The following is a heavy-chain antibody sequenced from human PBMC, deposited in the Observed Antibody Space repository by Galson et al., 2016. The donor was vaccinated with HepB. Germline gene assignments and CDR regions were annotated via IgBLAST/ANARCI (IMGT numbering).Heavy chain of an antibody. CDR1: GFAFSNHA. CDR3: ARRRGGSWGDFDS. V-gene: IGHV3-23*01. Sequence: SLRLSCAASGFAFSNHAMAWVRQVPGKGLEWVAAITGGGTAIDYAASVRGRFTISRDNSRNTVHLQVPTPRVEDTAFYYCARRRGGSWGDFDSWGQGVLVTVSS. D-gene: IGHD6-13*01. J-gene: IGHJ4*02. CDR2: ITGGGTAI.